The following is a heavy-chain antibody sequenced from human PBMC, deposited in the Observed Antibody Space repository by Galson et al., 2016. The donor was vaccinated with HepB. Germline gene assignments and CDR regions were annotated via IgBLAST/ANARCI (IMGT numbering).Heavy chain of an antibody. D-gene: IGHD2-2*01. CDR1: GFTFSNYW. Sequence: SLRLSCAASGFTFSNYWMSWVRQAPEKGLEWVANIKNDGSQKYYVDSVKGRFTISRDSGKNSLYLQMGSLRAEDAAVYYCARGDCSSSTFYVIWFDPWGQGTLVTVS. J-gene: IGHJ5*02. V-gene: IGHV3-7*01. CDR3: ARGDCSSSTFYVIWFDP. CDR2: IKNDGSQK.